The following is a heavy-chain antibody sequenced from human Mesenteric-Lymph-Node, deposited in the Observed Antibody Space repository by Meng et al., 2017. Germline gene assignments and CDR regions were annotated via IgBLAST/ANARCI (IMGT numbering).Heavy chain of an antibody. CDR3: ASLPYYYDSSGTGAYFDY. CDR2: ISSSGSTI. CDR1: GFTFSSYE. V-gene: IGHV3-48*03. D-gene: IGHD3-22*01. Sequence: GESLKISCAASGFTFSSYEMNWVRQAPGKGLEWVSYISSSGSTIYYADSVKGRFTISRDNAKNSLYLQMNSLRAEDTAVYYCASLPYYYDSSGTGAYFDYWGQGTLVTVSS. J-gene: IGHJ4*02.